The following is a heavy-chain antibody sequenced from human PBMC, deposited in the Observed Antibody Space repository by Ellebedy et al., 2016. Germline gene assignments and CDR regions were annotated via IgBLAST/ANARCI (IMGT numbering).Heavy chain of an antibody. V-gene: IGHV3-30*02. CDR2: IWYDGSNK. CDR1: GFTFSSYG. J-gene: IGHJ4*02. Sequence: GESLKISXAASGFTFSSYGMHWVRQAPGKGLEWVAVIWYDGSNKYYADSVKGRFTISRDNSKNTLYLQMNSLRAEDTAVYYCAKGSGWELLGDYFDYWGQGTLVTVSS. CDR3: AKGSGWELLGDYFDY. D-gene: IGHD1-26*01.